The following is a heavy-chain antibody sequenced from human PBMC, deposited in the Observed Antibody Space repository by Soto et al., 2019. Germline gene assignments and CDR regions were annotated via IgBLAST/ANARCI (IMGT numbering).Heavy chain of an antibody. D-gene: IGHD3-3*01. V-gene: IGHV4-30-4*01. Sequence: QVQLQESGPGLVKPSQTLSLTCTVSGGSISSGDYYWSWIRQPPGKGLEWIGYIYYSGSTYYNPYLKSRVTISVDTSKNQFSLKLSSVTAADTAVYYCARRFLEWLPNNWFDPWGQGTLVTVSS. CDR1: GGSISSGDYY. CDR2: IYYSGST. CDR3: ARRFLEWLPNNWFDP. J-gene: IGHJ5*02.